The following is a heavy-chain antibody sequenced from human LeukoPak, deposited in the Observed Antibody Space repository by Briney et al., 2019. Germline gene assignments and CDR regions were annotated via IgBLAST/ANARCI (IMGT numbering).Heavy chain of an antibody. Sequence: GASVKVSCKASGYTFTGYFMHWGRQAPGQGLEWMGRINPNSGGTNYAQKFQGRVTMTRDTSISTAYMELSSLTSDDTAVYYCARATYGSEFDPWGQGTLVTVS. CDR2: INPNSGGT. J-gene: IGHJ5*02. D-gene: IGHD3-10*01. CDR3: ARATYGSEFDP. V-gene: IGHV1-2*06. CDR1: GYTFTGYF.